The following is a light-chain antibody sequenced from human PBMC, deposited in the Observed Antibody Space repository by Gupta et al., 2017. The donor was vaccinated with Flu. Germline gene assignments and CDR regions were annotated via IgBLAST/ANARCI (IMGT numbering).Light chain of an antibody. CDR2: QAS. V-gene: IGKV1-5*03. Sequence: PATLSASVGDRVTITCRAGESIASRLAWYQQKPGKAPRLLILQASSLERGVPSRFNGSGSGTEFTLTIISLQPDDFATYYCHQDTSFPYTFGQGTKLEIK. CDR3: HQDTSFPYT. J-gene: IGKJ2*01. CDR1: ESIASR.